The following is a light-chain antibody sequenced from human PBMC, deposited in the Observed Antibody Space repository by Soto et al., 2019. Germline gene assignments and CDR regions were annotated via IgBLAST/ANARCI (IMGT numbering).Light chain of an antibody. CDR2: EVS. Sequence: DVVMTQSPLSLPVTLGQPASISCRSSQSLVYSDGHTYLNWFQQRPGQSPRRLIYEVSNRDSGVPDRFSGSGSGTDFTLKISRVEAADVGVYYCMQGTLWPRTFGQGTKLEIK. V-gene: IGKV2-30*01. CDR3: MQGTLWPRT. CDR1: QSLVYSDGHTY. J-gene: IGKJ2*01.